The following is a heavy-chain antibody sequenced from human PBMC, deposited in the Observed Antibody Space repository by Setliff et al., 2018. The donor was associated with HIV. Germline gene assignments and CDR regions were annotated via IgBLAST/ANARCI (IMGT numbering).Heavy chain of an antibody. CDR2: INNNGNP. CDR3: ARESGSAYYYYYMDV. CDR1: GDSITTNY. J-gene: IGHJ6*03. V-gene: IGHV4-4*07. D-gene: IGHD1-26*01. Sequence: LSLTCTCSGDSITTNYWSWIRQPAGKGPEWIGRINNNGNPNYNPSPKRRVTMSVDTSKNQFSLKMSSVTAADTAVYYCARESGSAYYYYYMDVWGKGTTVTVSS.